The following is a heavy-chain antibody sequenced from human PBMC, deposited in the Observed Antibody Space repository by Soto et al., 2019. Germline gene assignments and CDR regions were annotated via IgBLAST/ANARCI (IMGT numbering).Heavy chain of an antibody. J-gene: IGHJ4*02. CDR3: AKNWDTTFSSSSH. D-gene: IGHD6-6*01. CDR1: GFTFSSYA. Sequence: GGSLRLSCAASGFTFSSYAMRWVRQAPGKGLEWFSVISVSGGSTYYADSVKGRFTISRDKSKNTLYLQMNSLRAEDTAVYYCAKNWDTTFSSSSHWGQGTLVTVSS. V-gene: IGHV3-23*01. CDR2: ISVSGGST.